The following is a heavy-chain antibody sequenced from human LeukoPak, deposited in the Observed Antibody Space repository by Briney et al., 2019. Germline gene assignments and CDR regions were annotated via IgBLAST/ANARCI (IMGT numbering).Heavy chain of an antibody. CDR2: IIPILGIA. Sequence: SVKVSCKASGGTFSSYAISWVRQAPGQGLEWMGRIIPILGIANYAQKLQGRVTMTTDTSTSTAYMELRSLRSDDTAVYYCARDIAVAEYYFDYWGQGTLVTVSS. D-gene: IGHD6-19*01. V-gene: IGHV1-69*04. J-gene: IGHJ4*02. CDR1: GGTFSSYA. CDR3: ARDIAVAEYYFDY.